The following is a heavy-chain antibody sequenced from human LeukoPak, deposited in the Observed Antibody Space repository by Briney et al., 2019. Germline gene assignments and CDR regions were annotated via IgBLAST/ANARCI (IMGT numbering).Heavy chain of an antibody. V-gene: IGHV1-2*06. CDR3: AREQPADNYYGMDV. CDR1: GYTFTVYY. CDR2: INPNSGGT. J-gene: IGHJ6*02. Sequence: GASVKVSCKASGYTFTVYYMHWVRQAPGQGLEWMGRINPNSGGTNYAQKFQGRVTMTRDTSISTAYMELSSLRSDDTAVYYCAREQPADNYYGMDVWGQGTTVTVSS. D-gene: IGHD2-2*01.